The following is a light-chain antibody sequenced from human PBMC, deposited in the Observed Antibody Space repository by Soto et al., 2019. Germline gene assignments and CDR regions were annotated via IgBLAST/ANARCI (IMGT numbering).Light chain of an antibody. V-gene: IGLV6-57*04. CDR2: QDN. Sequence: NFMLTQPHSVSESPGMTVTISCTRSGGSIANNYVQWYQQRPGSAPTPVIYQDNERPSGVPDRFSGSIDSSSNSASLTISGLRTEDEADYYCHSYDSSAHGVFGGGTKLTVL. CDR3: HSYDSSAHGV. CDR1: GGSIANNY. J-gene: IGLJ3*02.